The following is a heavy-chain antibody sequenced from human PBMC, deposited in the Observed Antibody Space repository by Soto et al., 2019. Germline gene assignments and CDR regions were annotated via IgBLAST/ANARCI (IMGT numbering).Heavy chain of an antibody. D-gene: IGHD3-3*01. Sequence: GGSRRHSGVAAGFTFTASGIHWVRQAPGKGLEWVGRIRTKANNHATFYGESLKGRFSIPRDDSKSTAYLQMDRLKIDDPAIYHCSRGWDFWRGHLTPWGQGPMILVSS. CDR2: IRTKANNHAT. CDR3: SRGWDFWRGHLTP. V-gene: IGHV3-73*01. J-gene: IGHJ5*02. CDR1: GFTFTASG.